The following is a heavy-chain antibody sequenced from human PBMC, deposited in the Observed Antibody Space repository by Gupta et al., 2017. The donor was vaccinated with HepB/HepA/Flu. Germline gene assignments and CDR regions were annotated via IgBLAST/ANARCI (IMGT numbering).Heavy chain of an antibody. CDR1: GGPFSSYA. V-gene: IGHV1-69*06. CDR3: ARDSPMNYYDSSGIYYYMDV. J-gene: IGHJ6*03. Sequence: QVQLVQSGAEVKKPGSSVKVSCKASGGPFSSYAISWVRQALGQGLEWMGGIIPIFGTANYAQKFQGRVTITADKSTSTAYMELSSLRSEDTAVYYCARDSPMNYYDSSGIYYYMDVWGKGTTVTVSS. CDR2: IIPIFGTA. D-gene: IGHD3-22*01.